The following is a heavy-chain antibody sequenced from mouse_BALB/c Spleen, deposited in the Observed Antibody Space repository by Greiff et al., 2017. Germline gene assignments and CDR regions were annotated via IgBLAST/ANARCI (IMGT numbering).Heavy chain of an antibody. J-gene: IGHJ3*01. CDR2: INPSSGYT. V-gene: IGHV1-4*02. Sequence: QVQLQQSAAELARPGASVKMSCKASGYTFTSYTMHWVKQRPGQGLEWIGYINPSSGYTEYNQKFKDKTTLTADKSSSTAYMQLSSLTSEDSAVYYCARLGDYGYVCAYWGQGTLVTVSA. CDR3: ARLGDYGYVCAY. D-gene: IGHD1-2*01. CDR1: GYTFTSYT.